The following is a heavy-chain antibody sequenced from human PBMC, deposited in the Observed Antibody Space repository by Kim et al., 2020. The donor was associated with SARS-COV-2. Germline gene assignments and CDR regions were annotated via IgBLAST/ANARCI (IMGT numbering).Heavy chain of an antibody. Sequence: GESLKISCKGSGYSFTSYWIGWVRQMPGKGLEWIGIIYPGDSDTRYSPSFQGQVTISADKSISTAYLQWSSLKASDTAMYYCARQIYCSSTSCPTHYYYYYMDGWGKGTPVTLSS. J-gene: IGHJ6*03. CDR2: IYPGDSDT. CDR1: GYSFTSYW. D-gene: IGHD2-2*01. CDR3: ARQIYCSSTSCPTHYYYYYMDG. V-gene: IGHV5-51*01.